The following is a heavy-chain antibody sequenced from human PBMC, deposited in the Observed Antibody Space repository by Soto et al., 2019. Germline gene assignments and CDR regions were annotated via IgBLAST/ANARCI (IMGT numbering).Heavy chain of an antibody. V-gene: IGHV3-7*01. D-gene: IGHD3-3*01. CDR2: IKQDRSEK. Sequence: PGGSLRLSCAASGFTFSSYWMSWVRQAPGKGLEWVANIKQDRSEKYYVDSVKGRFTISRDNAKNSLYLQMNSLRAEDTAVYYCARGGTNRYYDFWSGYDYWGQGTLVTVSS. CDR3: ARGGTNRYYDFWSGYDY. J-gene: IGHJ4*02. CDR1: GFTFSSYW.